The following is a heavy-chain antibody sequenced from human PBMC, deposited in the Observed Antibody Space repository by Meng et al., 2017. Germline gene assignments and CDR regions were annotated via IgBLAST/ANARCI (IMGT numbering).Heavy chain of an antibody. D-gene: IGHD2-15*01. CDR1: GGSFIGYY. J-gene: IGHJ4*02. Sequence: QVQLQRWGAGLLKPSETLSPTCAVYGGSFIGYYWSWIRHPPGTGLEWIGEINHSGSTNYNPSLKSRVTISVDTSKNQFSLKLSSVTAADTAVYYCACPAKLGYCSGGSCYSFENWGQGTLVTVSS. CDR2: INHSGST. CDR3: ACPAKLGYCSGGSCYSFEN. V-gene: IGHV4-34*01.